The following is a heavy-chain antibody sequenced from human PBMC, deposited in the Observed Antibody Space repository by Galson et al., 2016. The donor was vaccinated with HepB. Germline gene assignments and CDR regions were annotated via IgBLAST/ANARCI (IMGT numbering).Heavy chain of an antibody. CDR1: GFSIRNHW. D-gene: IGHD6-13*01. V-gene: IGHV3-7*03. CDR3: ARIAADGSTFDY. J-gene: IGHJ4*02. Sequence: SLRLSCAASGFSIRNHWMSWVRQAPGKGLEWVANINRDGSVATYADSVRGRFTVFKDNAKNSVYLKINSLGADDTAMYYCARIAADGSTFDYWGLGTLVTVSS. CDR2: INRDGSVA.